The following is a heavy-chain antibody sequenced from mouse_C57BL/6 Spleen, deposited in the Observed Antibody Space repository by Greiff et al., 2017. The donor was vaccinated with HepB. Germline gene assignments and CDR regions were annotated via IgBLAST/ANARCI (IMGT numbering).Heavy chain of an antibody. CDR1: GYAFSSYW. D-gene: IGHD3-2*02. J-gene: IGHJ2*01. Sequence: VQLQQSGAELVKPGASVKISCKASGYAFSSYWMNWVKQRPGKGLEWIGQIYPGDGDTNYNGKFKGKATLTADKSSSTAYMQLSSLTSEDSAVYFCAKLRLRGGAFDYWGQGTTLTVSS. CDR3: AKLRLRGGAFDY. V-gene: IGHV1-80*01. CDR2: IYPGDGDT.